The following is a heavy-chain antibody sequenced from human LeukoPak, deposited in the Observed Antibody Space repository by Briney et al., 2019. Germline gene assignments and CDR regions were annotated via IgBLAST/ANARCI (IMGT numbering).Heavy chain of an antibody. Sequence: SETLSLTCTVSGGSISSYYWSWIRQPPGKGLEWIGYIYYSGSTNYNPSLKSRVTISVDTSKNQFSLKLSSLTAADTAVYYCAREEQYLGAFDIWGQGTMVTVSS. CDR1: GGSISSYY. CDR3: AREEQYLGAFDI. CDR2: IYYSGST. V-gene: IGHV4-59*01. J-gene: IGHJ3*02. D-gene: IGHD1/OR15-1a*01.